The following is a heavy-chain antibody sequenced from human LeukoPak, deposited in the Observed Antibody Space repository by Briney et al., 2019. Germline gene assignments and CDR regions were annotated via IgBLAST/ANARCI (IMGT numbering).Heavy chain of an antibody. Sequence: GSLRLSCAASGFTFSSYAMSWVRPAPGKGLEWVSAISGSGGSTYYADSVKGRFTISRDNSKNTLYLQMNSLRAEDTAVYYCAKDTPYYDSSGYSVEVFGYWGQGTLVTVSS. D-gene: IGHD3-22*01. CDR3: AKDTPYYDSSGYSVEVFGY. CDR2: ISGSGGST. J-gene: IGHJ4*02. V-gene: IGHV3-23*01. CDR1: GFTFSSYA.